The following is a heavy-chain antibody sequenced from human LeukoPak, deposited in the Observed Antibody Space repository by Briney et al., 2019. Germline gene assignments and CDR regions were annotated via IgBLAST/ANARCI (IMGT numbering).Heavy chain of an antibody. CDR3: ARVRCSGGSCSMGAFDI. D-gene: IGHD2-15*01. J-gene: IGHJ3*02. CDR1: GFTFSSYE. Sequence: PGGSLRLSCAASGFTFSSYEMNWVRQAPGKGLEWVSYISSSGSIISYADSVKGRFTISRDSSKNTLFLQMNSLRPEDTAVYYCARVRCSGGSCSMGAFDIWGQGTMVTVSS. V-gene: IGHV3-48*03. CDR2: ISSSGSII.